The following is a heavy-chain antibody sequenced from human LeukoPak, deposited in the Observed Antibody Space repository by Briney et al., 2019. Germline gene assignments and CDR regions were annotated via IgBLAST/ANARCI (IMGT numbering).Heavy chain of an antibody. D-gene: IGHD4-17*01. CDR2: INAGNGNT. Sequence: ASVKVSFTSSGSTFTSYAMHWVCQPPAPRHELMGWINAGNGNTKYSQKFQGRVTITRDTSASTAYMELSSLRSEDTAVYYCARAYGDYFDYFDYWGQGTLVTVSS. CDR3: ARAYGDYFDYFDY. CDR1: GSTFTSYA. V-gene: IGHV1-3*01. J-gene: IGHJ4*02.